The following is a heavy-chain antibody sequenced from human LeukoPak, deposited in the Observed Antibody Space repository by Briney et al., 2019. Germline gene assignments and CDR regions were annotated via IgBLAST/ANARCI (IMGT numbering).Heavy chain of an antibody. V-gene: IGHV4-59*10. CDR3: ARADAISTHLDY. CDR2: IYTSGST. CDR1: GGSFSSYY. J-gene: IGHJ4*02. Sequence: SETLSLTCAVYGGSFSSYYWSWIRQPAGKGLEWIGRIYTSGSTNYNPSLKSRVTMSVDTSKNQFSLKLSSVTAADTAVYYCARADAISTHLDYWGQGTLVTVSS. D-gene: IGHD3-3*01.